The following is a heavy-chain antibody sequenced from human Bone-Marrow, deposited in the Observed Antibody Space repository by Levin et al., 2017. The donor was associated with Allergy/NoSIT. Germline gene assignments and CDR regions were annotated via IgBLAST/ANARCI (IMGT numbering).Heavy chain of an antibody. J-gene: IGHJ5*02. Sequence: PSETLSLTCAVSGGSISSSTWWSWVRHPPEKGLEWIGQIDERGSTSYNPSLRSRVTIFIDESKTQFSLQLRSVTAADTAVYFCAKHRGAGFDPWGQGTLVTVSS. D-gene: IGHD1-1*01. CDR3: AKHRGAGFDP. V-gene: IGHV4-4*02. CDR1: GGSISSSTW. CDR2: IDERGST.